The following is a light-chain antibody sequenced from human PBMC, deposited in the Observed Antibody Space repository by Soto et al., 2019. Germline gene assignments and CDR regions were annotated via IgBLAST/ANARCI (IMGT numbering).Light chain of an antibody. CDR2: AAS. Sequence: DIQMTQSPSSLSASVGDRVTITCRASQSISSYLNWYQHTPGKAPKLLIYAASSLQSGVPSRFSGRGSGTDFTLTISSLQPEDFATYYCQQSYSTPRNTFGQGTKVAIK. V-gene: IGKV1-39*01. CDR1: QSISSY. J-gene: IGKJ1*01. CDR3: QQSYSTPRNT.